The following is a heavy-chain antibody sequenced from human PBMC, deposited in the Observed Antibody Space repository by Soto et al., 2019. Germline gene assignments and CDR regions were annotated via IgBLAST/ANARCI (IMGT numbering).Heavy chain of an antibody. CDR2: ISSTSNTI. CDR1: GFTFSSYS. Sequence: GGSLRLSCAASGFTFSSYSMNWVRQAPGKGLEWLSYISSTSNTIYYAYSVKGRFTISRDNGKNSLFLQLISLRVEDTAVSYCSRWWGEGATNWFDPWGQGTLVTVSS. J-gene: IGHJ5*02. V-gene: IGHV3-48*01. D-gene: IGHD2-8*02. CDR3: SRWWGEGATNWFDP.